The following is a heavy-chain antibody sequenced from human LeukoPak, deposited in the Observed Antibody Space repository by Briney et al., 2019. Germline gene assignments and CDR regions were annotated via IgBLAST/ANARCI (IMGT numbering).Heavy chain of an antibody. J-gene: IGHJ6*03. CDR2: ISAYNGNT. CDR3: ARDFWSGYRSNYYYYYMDV. D-gene: IGHD3-3*01. V-gene: IGHV1-18*01. Sequence: GASVKVSCKASGYTFTSYGISWVRQAPGQGLEWMGWISAYNGNTNYAQKLQGRVTMTRDTSISTAYMELSRLRSDDTAVYYCARDFWSGYRSNYYYYYMDVWGKGTTVTVSS. CDR1: GYTFTSYG.